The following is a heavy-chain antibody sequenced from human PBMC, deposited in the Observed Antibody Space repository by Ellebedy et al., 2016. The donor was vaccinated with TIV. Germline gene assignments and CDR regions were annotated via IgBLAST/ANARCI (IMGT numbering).Heavy chain of an antibody. CDR3: ARADTGYCSSSCFLDLDS. D-gene: IGHD2-15*01. V-gene: IGHV3-30*04. CDR2: ISFDGRHT. J-gene: IGHJ4*02. Sequence: GGSLRLSXAVSGFVFRTYAMHWVRQPPGRGLEWVAVISFDGRHTYYEDSVKGRFTISRDNAKYSLFLQMNSLRAEDTAVYYCARADTGYCSSSCFLDLDSWGQGTLVTVSS. CDR1: GFVFRTYA.